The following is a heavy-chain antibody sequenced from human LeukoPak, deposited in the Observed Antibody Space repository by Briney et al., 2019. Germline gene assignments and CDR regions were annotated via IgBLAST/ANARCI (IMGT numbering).Heavy chain of an antibody. V-gene: IGHV1-18*01. CDR2: ISAYNGNT. CDR3: ARDGTYYYDSSGYPKLDY. J-gene: IGHJ4*02. CDR1: GYTFTSYG. D-gene: IGHD3-22*01. Sequence: ASVKVSCKASGYTFTSYGISWVRQAPGQGLKWMGWISAYNGNTNYAQKLQGRVTMTTDTSTSTAYMELRSLRSDDTAVYYCARDGTYYYDSSGYPKLDYWGQGTLVTVSS.